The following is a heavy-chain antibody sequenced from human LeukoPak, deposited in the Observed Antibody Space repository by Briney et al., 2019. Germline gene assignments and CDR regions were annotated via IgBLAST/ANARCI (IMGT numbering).Heavy chain of an antibody. Sequence: PSETLSLTCAVYGGSFSGYYWSWIRQPPGKGLEWIGEINHSGSTNYNPSLKSRVTISVDTSKNQFSLKLSSVTAADTAVYYCARSSSPIYYYYYMDVWGKGTTVTVSS. D-gene: IGHD6-6*01. J-gene: IGHJ6*03. CDR1: GGSFSGYY. CDR3: ARSSSPIYYYYYMDV. CDR2: INHSGST. V-gene: IGHV4-34*01.